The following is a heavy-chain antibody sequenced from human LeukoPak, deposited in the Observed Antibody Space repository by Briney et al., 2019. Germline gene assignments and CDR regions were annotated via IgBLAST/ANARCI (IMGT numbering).Heavy chain of an antibody. CDR1: GFTFTNYW. CDR3: ARDVRGGYFDY. Sequence: GSLRLSCAASGFTFTNYWMSWVRQAPGKGLEWVANIKKDGSEKYYEDSVKGRFTISRDNAKNSVYLQMNSLRAEDTAVYYCARDVRGGYFDYWGQGTLVTVSS. D-gene: IGHD2-15*01. J-gene: IGHJ4*02. CDR2: IKKDGSEK. V-gene: IGHV3-7*01.